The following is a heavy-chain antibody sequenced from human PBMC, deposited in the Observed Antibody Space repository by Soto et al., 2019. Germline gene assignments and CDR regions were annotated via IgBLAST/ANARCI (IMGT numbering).Heavy chain of an antibody. J-gene: IGHJ3*01. V-gene: IGHV2-5*01. CDR3: ARGLATLPVFAFDV. Sequence: QMTLKESGPTLVKPTQTLTLTCSFSGFSLSTSGVGVGWVRQPPGKALEWLALIYWSGDEHYRPSLKSRLTITKATSKNQVVLIMTNMGPVDTATYYCARGLATLPVFAFDVWGQGTTVTVSS. CDR1: GFSLSTSGVG. CDR2: IYWSGDE. D-gene: IGHD6-6*01.